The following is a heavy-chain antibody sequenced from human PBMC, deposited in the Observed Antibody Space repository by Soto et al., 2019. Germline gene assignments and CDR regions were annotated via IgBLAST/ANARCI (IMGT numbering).Heavy chain of an antibody. CDR2: INVYNGNT. J-gene: IGHJ5*02. D-gene: IGHD3-10*01. Sequence: QVQLVQSGGEVKKPGGSVQVSCKASGYTFTNYGISWVRQAPGQGLEWMGWINVYNGNTKYAQKVQGRVTMTTDTSTSTAYMERRSLRSDDTAMYYCARGVGSGSYYNQYNWFAPSGQGTLVPVSS. CDR1: GYTFTNYG. CDR3: ARGVGSGSYYNQYNWFAP. V-gene: IGHV1-18*01.